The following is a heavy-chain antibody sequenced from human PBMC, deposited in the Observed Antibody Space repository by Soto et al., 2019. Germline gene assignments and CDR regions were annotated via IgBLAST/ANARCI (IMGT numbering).Heavy chain of an antibody. V-gene: IGHV3-66*01. Sequence: PGGSLRLSCAASGFTFSNAWMNWVRQAPGKGLEWVSVIYSGGSTYYADPVKGRFTISRDNSKNTLYLQMNSLRAEDTAVYYCARYCSGGSCYGRFDPWGQGTLVTVSS. D-gene: IGHD2-15*01. J-gene: IGHJ5*02. CDR3: ARYCSGGSCYGRFDP. CDR2: IYSGGST. CDR1: GFTFSNAW.